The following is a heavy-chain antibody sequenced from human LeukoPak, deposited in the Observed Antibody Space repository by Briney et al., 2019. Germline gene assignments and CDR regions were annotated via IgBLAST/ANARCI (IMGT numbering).Heavy chain of an antibody. CDR1: GGSISSYY. J-gene: IGHJ6*02. D-gene: IGHD6-6*01. V-gene: IGHV4-59*12. Sequence: SETLSLTCTVSGGSISSYYWSWIRHPPGKGLEGIEYIYDSGSTNYNPSLNSRVTISVDTPKNQFSLKLSSVTGADTAVYYCARVSSIAARRNYYYYNMDVWGQGTTVTVSS. CDR2: IYDSGST. CDR3: ARVSSIAARRNYYYYNMDV.